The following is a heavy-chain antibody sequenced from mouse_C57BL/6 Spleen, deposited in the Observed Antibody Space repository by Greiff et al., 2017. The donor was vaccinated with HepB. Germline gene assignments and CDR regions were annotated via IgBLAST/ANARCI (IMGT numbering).Heavy chain of an antibody. CDR1: GYTFTSYW. V-gene: IGHV1-59*01. J-gene: IGHJ2*01. D-gene: IGHD4-1*01. CDR3: ARSGGTGAFDY. Sequence: VQLQQPGAELVRPGTSVKLSCKASGYTFTSYWMHWVKQRPGQGLEWIGVIDPSDSYTNYNQKFKGKATLTVDTSSSTAYMQLSSLTSEDSAVYYCARSGGTGAFDYWGQGTTLTVSS. CDR2: IDPSDSYT.